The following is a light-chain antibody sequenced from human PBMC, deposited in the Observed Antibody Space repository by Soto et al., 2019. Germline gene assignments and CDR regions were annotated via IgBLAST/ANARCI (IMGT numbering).Light chain of an antibody. CDR2: AAS. V-gene: IGKV1-12*01. J-gene: IGKJ4*01. Sequence: DIQMTQSPSSVSASVGDRVTITCRASQDISRWLAWYQQKPGKAPKLLIYAASSLQSGVPSRFSGGGSGTDFTLTISSLQPADFAIYYCQQANSFPVTFGGGTKVEIK. CDR3: QQANSFPVT. CDR1: QDISRW.